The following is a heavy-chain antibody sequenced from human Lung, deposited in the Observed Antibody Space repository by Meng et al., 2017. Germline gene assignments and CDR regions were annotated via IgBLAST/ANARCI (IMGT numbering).Heavy chain of an antibody. D-gene: IGHD2-21*02. Sequence: QVQLGQSGDEAKKPGASVKVSCKASGYTFTSYAMHWVRQAPGQRLEWMGWINAGNGNTKYSQKFQGRVTITRDTSASTAYMELSSLRSEDTAVYYCARGDYCGGDCYWFDYWGQGTLVTVSS. J-gene: IGHJ4*02. CDR3: ARGDYCGGDCYWFDY. CDR2: INAGNGNT. V-gene: IGHV1-3*01. CDR1: GYTFTSYA.